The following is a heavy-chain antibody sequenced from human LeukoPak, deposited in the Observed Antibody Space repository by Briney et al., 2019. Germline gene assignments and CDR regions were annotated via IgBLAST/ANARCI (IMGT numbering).Heavy chain of an antibody. D-gene: IGHD6-19*01. CDR1: GFTFSDHY. CDR2: SRNKANSYTT. V-gene: IGHV3-72*01. J-gene: IGHJ4*02. CDR3: AISSGWYYFDY. Sequence: GGSLRLSCVGSGFTFSDHYMDWVRQAPGKGLEWVGCSRNKANSYTTQYAASVKGRFTISRDDSKNSLYLQMNSLKTEDTAVYYCAISSGWYYFDYWGQGTLVTISS.